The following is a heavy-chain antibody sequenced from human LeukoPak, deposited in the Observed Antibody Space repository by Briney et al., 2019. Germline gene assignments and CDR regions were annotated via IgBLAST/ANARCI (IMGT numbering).Heavy chain of an antibody. CDR3: ARDDYGDIDY. CDR2: INPNSGGT. CDR1: GGTFSSYA. J-gene: IGHJ4*02. Sequence: ASVKVSCTASGGTFSSYAISWVRQAPGQGLEWMGWINPNSGGTNYAQKFQGRVTMTRDTSISTAYMDLSRLRSDDTAVYVCARDDYGDIDYWGQGTLVTVSS. D-gene: IGHD4-17*01. V-gene: IGHV1-2*02.